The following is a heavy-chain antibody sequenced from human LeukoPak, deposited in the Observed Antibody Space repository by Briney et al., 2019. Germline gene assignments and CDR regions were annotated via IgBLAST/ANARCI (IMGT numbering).Heavy chain of an antibody. CDR3: ARGFESSTSYVSDFDF. CDR2: IIPILGIT. J-gene: IGHJ4*02. D-gene: IGHD3-16*01. Sequence: GASVTVSFQSSVGTFSSYGISWVRQAPGQGLEWMGRIIPILGITNYAQKFHGRVTITADKSTTTAYMELSSLRSEDTAVYFCARGFESSTSYVSDFDFWGQGTLVTVSS. V-gene: IGHV1-69*04. CDR1: VGTFSSYG.